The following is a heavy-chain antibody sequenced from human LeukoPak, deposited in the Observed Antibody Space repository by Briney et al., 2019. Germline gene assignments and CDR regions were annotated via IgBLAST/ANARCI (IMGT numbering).Heavy chain of an antibody. D-gene: IGHD3-22*01. J-gene: IGHJ4*02. Sequence: PGGSLRLXCAASGFAFSSYNMKWVRQAPGKGLEWVSSISTSSSYIYYADSVKGRFTISRDNAKNSLFLQMNSLRAEDTAVYYCARGPYYYDTSGYYSGYWGQGTLVTVSS. CDR3: ARGPYYYDTSGYYSGY. V-gene: IGHV3-21*01. CDR1: GFAFSSYN. CDR2: ISTSSSYI.